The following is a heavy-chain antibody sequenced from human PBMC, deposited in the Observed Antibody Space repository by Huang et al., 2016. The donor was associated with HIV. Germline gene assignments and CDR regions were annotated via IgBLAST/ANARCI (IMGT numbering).Heavy chain of an antibody. CDR3: ATDRRVRNYYDSSGYLDY. D-gene: IGHD3-22*01. CDR1: GVTFSNGW. V-gene: IGHV3-15*01. J-gene: IGHJ4*02. CDR2: SKGRTESAST. Sequence: EVQLVESGGDLVKPGGSLRVSCLVSGVTFSNGWMTWVRQASGKGLEWVGRSKGRTESASTDYAAAVKGRFIISRYDSQNMLYLQMKRLKTEDTAVYYCATDRRVRNYYDSSGYLDYWGQGTLVTVSS.